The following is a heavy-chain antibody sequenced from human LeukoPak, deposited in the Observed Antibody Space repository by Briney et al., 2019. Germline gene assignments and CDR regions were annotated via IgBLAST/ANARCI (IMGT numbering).Heavy chain of an antibody. V-gene: IGHV3-30*02. Sequence: GGSLRLSCAASGFTFSNYGMQWVRQAPGKGLEWVAFIRYDGSNKYCADSVKGRFTISRDDSTNTLHLQMNSLRVEDTAIYYCAKDEGSYCISSSCSSFDSWGQGTLVTVPS. D-gene: IGHD2-2*01. CDR2: IRYDGSNK. CDR1: GFTFSNYG. CDR3: AKDEGSYCISSSCSSFDS. J-gene: IGHJ4*02.